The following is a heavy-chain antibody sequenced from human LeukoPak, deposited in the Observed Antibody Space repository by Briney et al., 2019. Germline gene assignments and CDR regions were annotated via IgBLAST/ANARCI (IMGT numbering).Heavy chain of an antibody. Sequence: SETLSLTCTVSGGSLSSYYWSWIRQPPGKGLEWIGYIYYSGSTNYNPSLKSRVTISVDTSKNQSSLKLSSVTAADTAVYYCARGTIPSVAWFDPWGQGTLVTVSA. V-gene: IGHV4-59*01. D-gene: IGHD3-3*01. J-gene: IGHJ5*02. CDR3: ARGTIPSVAWFDP. CDR1: GGSLSSYY. CDR2: IYYSGST.